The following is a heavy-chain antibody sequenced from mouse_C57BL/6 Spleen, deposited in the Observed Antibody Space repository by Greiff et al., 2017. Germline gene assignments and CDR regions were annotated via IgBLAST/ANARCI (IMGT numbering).Heavy chain of an antibody. J-gene: IGHJ2*01. Sequence: EVQLQESGPGLVKPSQSLSLTCSVTGYSITSGYYWNWIRQFPGNKLEWMGYISYDGSNNYNPSLKNRISITRDTSKNQFFLKLNSVTTEDTATYYCSYGSSYDYFDDWGQGTTLTVSS. CDR3: SYGSSYDYFDD. CDR1: GYSITSGYY. V-gene: IGHV3-6*01. D-gene: IGHD1-1*01. CDR2: ISYDGSN.